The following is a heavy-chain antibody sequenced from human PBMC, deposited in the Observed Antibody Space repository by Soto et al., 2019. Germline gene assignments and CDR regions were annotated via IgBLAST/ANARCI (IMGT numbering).Heavy chain of an antibody. J-gene: IGHJ4*02. D-gene: IGHD3-22*01. V-gene: IGHV5-10-1*01. CDR3: ARQIYDSDTGPNFQYYFDS. CDR2: IDPSDSQT. Sequence: GESLKISCKGSGYSFAGYWITWVRQKPGKGLEWMGRIDPSDSQTYYSPSFRGHVTISATKSITTVFLQRSSLRASDTAMYYCARQIYDSDTGPNFQYYFDSWGQGTQVTVSS. CDR1: GYSFAGYW.